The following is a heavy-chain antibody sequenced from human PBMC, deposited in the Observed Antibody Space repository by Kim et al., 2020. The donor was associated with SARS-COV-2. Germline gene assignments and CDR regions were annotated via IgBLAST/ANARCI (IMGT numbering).Heavy chain of an antibody. CDR3: ARDGPIDYGSFDY. J-gene: IGHJ4*02. V-gene: IGHV3-48*02. Sequence: YADSVKGRFTISRDNAKNSLYLQMNSLRDEDTAVYYCARDGPIDYGSFDYWGQGTLVTVSS. D-gene: IGHD4-17*01.